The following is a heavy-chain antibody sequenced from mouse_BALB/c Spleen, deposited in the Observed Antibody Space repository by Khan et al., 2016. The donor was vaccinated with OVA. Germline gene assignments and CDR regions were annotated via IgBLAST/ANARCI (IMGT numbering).Heavy chain of an antibody. V-gene: IGHV1S132*01. CDR2: IFPGTGTT. J-gene: IGHJ3*01. CDR3: ARGYFGNCELGD. Sequence: QVQLKQSGAELVRPGASVKLSCKTSGYTFTSYWIQWVKQRPGQGLGWIGQIFPGTGTTYYNENFQDKATLTVDTSSRTAYMQLSSLTSEDAALYFGARGYFGNCELGDGGQGTLVTVSP. D-gene: IGHD2-1*01. CDR1: GYTFTSYW.